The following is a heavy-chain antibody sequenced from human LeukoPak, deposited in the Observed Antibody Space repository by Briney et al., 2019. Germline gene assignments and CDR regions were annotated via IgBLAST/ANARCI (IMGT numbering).Heavy chain of an antibody. V-gene: IGHV3-48*02. D-gene: IGHD1-26*01. CDR2: ITASGTAM. Sequence: GGSLRLSCAASGFTFSSYSMNWVRQAPGKGLEWVSHITASGTAMFYADSEKGRFTISRDNAKNSLYLQMNSLRDEDTAVYYCASSGSYRFDYWGQGTLVTVSS. CDR3: ASSGSYRFDY. CDR1: GFTFSSYS. J-gene: IGHJ4*02.